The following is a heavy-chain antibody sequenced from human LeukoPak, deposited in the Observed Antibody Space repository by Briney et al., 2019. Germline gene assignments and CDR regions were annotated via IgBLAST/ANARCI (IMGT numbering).Heavy chain of an antibody. CDR2: IIPIFGTA. CDR3: ARGGEGATTGSFDY. D-gene: IGHD1-26*01. CDR1: GGTFSSYA. V-gene: IGHV1-69*13. J-gene: IGHJ4*02. Sequence: SVKVSCKASGGTFSSYAISWVRQAPGQGLEWMGGIIPIFGTANYAQKFQGRVTITADESTSTAYMELSSLRSEDTAVYYCARGGEGATTGSFDYWGQGTLVTVPS.